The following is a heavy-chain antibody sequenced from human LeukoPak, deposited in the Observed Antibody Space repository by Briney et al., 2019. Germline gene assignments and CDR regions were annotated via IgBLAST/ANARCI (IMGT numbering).Heavy chain of an antibody. J-gene: IGHJ4*02. CDR2: ISGYNSAT. CDR3: ARDRASGTYYPDY. Sequence: ASVKVSFKASGYSLTSYGISWVRQAPGQGLEWMGWISGYNSATNYAQKLQGRVTMTTDTSTSAAYMELRSLRSDDTAVYYCARDRASGTYYPDYWGQGTLVTVSS. D-gene: IGHD1-26*01. CDR1: GYSLTSYG. V-gene: IGHV1-18*01.